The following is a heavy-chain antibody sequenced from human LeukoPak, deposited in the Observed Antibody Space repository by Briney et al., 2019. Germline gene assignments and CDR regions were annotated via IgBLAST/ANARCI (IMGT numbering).Heavy chain of an antibody. Sequence: ASVKVSCKASGYTFTSYYMHWVRQAPGQGLEWMGIINPSGGSTSYAQKFQGRVTMTRDMSTSTVYMELSSLRSEDTAVYYCARERTPNWYFDLWGRGTLVTVSS. D-gene: IGHD1/OR15-1a*01. J-gene: IGHJ2*01. CDR2: INPSGGST. CDR3: ARERTPNWYFDL. V-gene: IGHV1-46*01. CDR1: GYTFTSYY.